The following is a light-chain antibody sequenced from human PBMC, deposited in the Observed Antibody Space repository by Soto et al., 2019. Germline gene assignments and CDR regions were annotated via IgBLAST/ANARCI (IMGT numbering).Light chain of an antibody. CDR2: WAS. CDR3: QQYYSTPIT. Sequence: DIVMTQSPDSLPVSLGERATINCKSSQSVLYSSNNKNDLAWYQQKPGQPPKLLIYWASTRESGVPDRFSGSGSGTDFTLTISSLQAEDVAVYYCQQYYSTPITFGQGTRLEIK. V-gene: IGKV4-1*01. CDR1: QSVLYSSNNKND. J-gene: IGKJ5*01.